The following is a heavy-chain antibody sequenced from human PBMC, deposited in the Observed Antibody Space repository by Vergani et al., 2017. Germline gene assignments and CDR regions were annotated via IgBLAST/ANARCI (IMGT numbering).Heavy chain of an antibody. J-gene: IGHJ6*02. D-gene: IGHD4-17*01. CDR1: GYTFTDHY. CDR3: ATPQTVTTGGMEV. Sequence: EVQLVQSGADVKKTGATMKISCKVSGYTFTDHYMHWVKQAPGKGLEWMGLVDPEDGETIYAEKFKGRVTIAADTSTDTAHLELSSLRSEDTAVYYCATPQTVTTGGMEVWGQGTTVIVSS. CDR2: VDPEDGET. V-gene: IGHV1-69-2*01.